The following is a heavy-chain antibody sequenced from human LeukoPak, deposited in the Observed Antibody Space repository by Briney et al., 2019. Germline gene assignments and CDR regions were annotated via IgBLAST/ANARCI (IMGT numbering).Heavy chain of an antibody. D-gene: IGHD4-11*01. J-gene: IGHJ4*02. V-gene: IGHV4-59*01. CDR2: IYYSRST. CDR3: ARTTVTFDY. CDR1: GGSISSYY. Sequence: SETLSLTCTVSGGSISSYYWSWIRQPPGKGLEWIGYIYYSRSTNYNPSLKSRVTISVDTSKNQFSLKLSSVTAADTAVYYCARTTVTFDYWGQGTLVTVSS.